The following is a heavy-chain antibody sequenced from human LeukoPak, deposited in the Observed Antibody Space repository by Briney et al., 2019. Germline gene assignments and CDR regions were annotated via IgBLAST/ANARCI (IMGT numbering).Heavy chain of an antibody. D-gene: IGHD2-15*01. Sequence: GGSLRLSCAASGFTFSSYSMNWVRQAPGKGLEWVSSISSSSSYIYYADSVKGRFTISGDNAKNSLYLQMNSLRAEDTAVYYCARALLQRGDYWGQGTLVTVSS. CDR1: GFTFSSYS. CDR2: ISSSSSYI. V-gene: IGHV3-21*01. J-gene: IGHJ4*02. CDR3: ARALLQRGDY.